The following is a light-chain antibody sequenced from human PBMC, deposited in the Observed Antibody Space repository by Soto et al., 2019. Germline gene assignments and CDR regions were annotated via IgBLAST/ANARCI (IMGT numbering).Light chain of an antibody. CDR3: QQYNNWLWK. Sequence: EIVMTQSPVTLSVSPGEKAPLSCSASQSFSSNLAGYQQKPGQAPRLLIYGASTRATGIPARFSGSGSGTEFTLTISSLQSEDFAVYYCQQYNNWLWKCGQGTKGDI. CDR2: GAS. J-gene: IGKJ1*01. V-gene: IGKV3-15*01. CDR1: QSFSSN.